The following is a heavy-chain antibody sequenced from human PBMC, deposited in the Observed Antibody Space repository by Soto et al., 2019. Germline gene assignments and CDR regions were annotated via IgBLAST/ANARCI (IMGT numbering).Heavy chain of an antibody. V-gene: IGHV1-2*02. CDR2: INPNSGGT. CDR1: GYTFTGYY. D-gene: IGHD3-22*01. CDR3: AREVGITMIVLAQPYGMDV. Sequence: RASVKVSCKASGYTFTGYYMHWVRQAPGQGLEWMGWINPNSGGTNYAQKFQGRVTMTRDTSISTAYMELSRLRSDDTAVYYCAREVGITMIVLAQPYGMDVWGQGTTVTVSS. J-gene: IGHJ6*02.